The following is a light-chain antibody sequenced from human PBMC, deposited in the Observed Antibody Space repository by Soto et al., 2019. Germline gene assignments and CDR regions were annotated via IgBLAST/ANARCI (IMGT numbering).Light chain of an antibody. V-gene: IGKV3-11*01. Sequence: EVVLTQSPVTLSLSPGERATLSCRASQSFRGLLAWYQQKPGQAPRLLIYDAYNRATGIPPRFSGSGSGTDFTLTISSLEPEDSAVYYCQHRNNWPLTFGGGTKVEIK. CDR1: QSFRGL. J-gene: IGKJ4*01. CDR3: QHRNNWPLT. CDR2: DAY.